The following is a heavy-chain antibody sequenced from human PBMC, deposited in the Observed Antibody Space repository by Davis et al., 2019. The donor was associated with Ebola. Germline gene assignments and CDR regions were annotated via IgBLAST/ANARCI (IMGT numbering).Heavy chain of an antibody. CDR2: MSPKSGNT. D-gene: IGHD1-14*01. CDR1: GYTFTTYD. Sequence: ASVKVSCKTSGYTFTTYDINWVRQATGQGLEWMGWMSPKSGNTGYAQNFQGRVTMTRTTSINTVFMELTSLKSEDTAVYYCARSTPDKSHLDYWGQGTLVTVSS. V-gene: IGHV1-8*01. CDR3: ARSTPDKSHLDY. J-gene: IGHJ4*02.